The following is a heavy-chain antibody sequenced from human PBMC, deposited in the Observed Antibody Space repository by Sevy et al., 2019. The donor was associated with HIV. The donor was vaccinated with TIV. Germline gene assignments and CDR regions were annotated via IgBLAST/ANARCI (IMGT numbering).Heavy chain of an antibody. Sequence: ASLKVSCKASGYTFTSYGISWVRQAPGQGLEWMGWISAYNGNTNYAQKLQGRVTMTTDTSTSTAYMELRSLRSDDTAVYYCAREASPNRGYSYGTTLNYYYYGMDVWGQGTTVTVSS. V-gene: IGHV1-18*01. D-gene: IGHD5-18*01. CDR3: AREASPNRGYSYGTTLNYYYYGMDV. CDR2: ISAYNGNT. J-gene: IGHJ6*02. CDR1: GYTFTSYG.